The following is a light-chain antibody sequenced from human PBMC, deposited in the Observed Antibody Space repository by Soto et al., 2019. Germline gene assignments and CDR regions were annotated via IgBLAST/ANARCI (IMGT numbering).Light chain of an antibody. CDR1: QDISNY. Sequence: DIQMTQSPSSLSASVGDRVTITCQASQDISNYFNWYQQKPGKAPKLLIYDASNLETGVPSRFSGSGSGTDFTFTISSLQAEDIATYYCQQYDNLQLTFGGGTKVEIK. CDR3: QQYDNLQLT. CDR2: DAS. V-gene: IGKV1-33*01. J-gene: IGKJ4*01.